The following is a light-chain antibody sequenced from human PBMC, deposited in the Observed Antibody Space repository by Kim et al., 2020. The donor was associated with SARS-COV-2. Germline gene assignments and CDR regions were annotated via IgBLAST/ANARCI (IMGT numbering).Light chain of an antibody. V-gene: IGLV1-44*01. CDR2: KNN. J-gene: IGLJ1*01. Sequence: ELTQPPSVSGTPGQRVTISCSGSSSNIGSNTVNWYQQLPGTAPKVLMYKNNQRPSGVPDRFSGSKSGTSASLAISVLQSEDEADYYCAAWDDRLNGFYVFGTGTKVTVL. CDR1: SSNIGSNT. CDR3: AAWDDRLNGFYV.